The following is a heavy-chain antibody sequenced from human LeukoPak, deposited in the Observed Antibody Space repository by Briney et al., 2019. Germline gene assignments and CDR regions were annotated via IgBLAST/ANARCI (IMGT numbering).Heavy chain of an antibody. V-gene: IGHV5-51*01. Sequence: GESLKISCKGSGYTYNSYWIGRVRQMPGKGLEWIGIIYPIESKTKYSQSFEGQVTISADKSINTAYLQWTSLKASDTAMYFCATRDGYNLLSWGQGTLVTVSS. CDR1: GYTYNSYW. J-gene: IGHJ4*02. CDR2: IYPIESKT. CDR3: ATRDGYNLLS. D-gene: IGHD5-24*01.